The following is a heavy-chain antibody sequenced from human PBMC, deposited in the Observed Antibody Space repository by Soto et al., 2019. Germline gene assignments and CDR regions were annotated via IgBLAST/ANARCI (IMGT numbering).Heavy chain of an antibody. D-gene: IGHD3-9*01. CDR3: ARLKTYDILNKSDY. CDR2: FYDSGST. V-gene: IGHV4-4*02. CDR1: GGSIGSSNC. Sequence: QVQLQESGPGLVKPSGTLSLTCAVSGGSIGSSNCWSWFRQPPGKGLEWIGEFYDSGSTNNNPSLKSRVNISLDKSKNQFSLKLSSVTAADSAVYYCARLKTYDILNKSDYWGQGSLVTVSS. J-gene: IGHJ4*02.